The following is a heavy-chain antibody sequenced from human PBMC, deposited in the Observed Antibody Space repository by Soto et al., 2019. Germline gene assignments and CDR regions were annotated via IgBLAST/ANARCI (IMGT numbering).Heavy chain of an antibody. V-gene: IGHV3-7*01. J-gene: IGHJ3*02. CDR1: GFTFSSYW. CDR2: IKQDGSEK. D-gene: IGHD6-13*01. Sequence: GGSLRLSCAASGFTFSSYWMSWVRQAPGKGLEWVANIKQDGSEKYYVDSVKGRFTISRDNAKNSLYLQMNSLRAEDTAVYYCATGTIAAAGTPRDAFDIWGQGTMVTVSS. CDR3: ATGTIAAAGTPRDAFDI.